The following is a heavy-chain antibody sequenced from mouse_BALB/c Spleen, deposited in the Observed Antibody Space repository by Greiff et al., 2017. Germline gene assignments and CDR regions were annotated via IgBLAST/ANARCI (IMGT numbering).Heavy chain of an antibody. J-gene: IGHJ2*01. CDR2: ISSGGST. CDR1: GFTFSSYA. CDR3: ARGRGPRGYFDY. V-gene: IGHV5-6-5*01. Sequence: EVKLVESGGGLVKPGGSLKLSCAASGFTFSSYAMSWVRQTPEKRLEWVASISSGGSTYYPDSVKGRFTISRDNARNILYLQMSSLRSEDTAMYYCARGRGPRGYFDYWGQGTTLTVSS.